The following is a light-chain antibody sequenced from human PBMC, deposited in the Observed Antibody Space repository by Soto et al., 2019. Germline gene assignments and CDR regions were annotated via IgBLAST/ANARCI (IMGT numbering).Light chain of an antibody. CDR2: AAS. CDR1: QGISSH. CDR3: QQLNSYPYT. J-gene: IGKJ2*01. V-gene: IGKV1-9*01. Sequence: DIQLTQSPSFLSASIGDRVTISCRASQGISSHLAWYQQKPGKAPKLLIYAASTLQSGVPSRFSGSGSGTEFTLTISRLQPEDFATYYCQQLNSYPYTFGQGTKLEIK.